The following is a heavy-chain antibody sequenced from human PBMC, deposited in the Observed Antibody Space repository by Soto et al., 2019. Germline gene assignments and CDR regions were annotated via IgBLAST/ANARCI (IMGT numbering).Heavy chain of an antibody. D-gene: IGHD2-15*01. Sequence: EVQLLESGGGLVEPGGSLRLSCAGSGFIFNTYAMSWVRQAPGKGLEWVSGTSGGGLAHYADSVRGRFTISRDNSKNTPYLQMNSLKGEDTAVYYCAKDRDIVRGWFDPWGQGTPVTVSS. CDR1: GFIFNTYA. V-gene: IGHV3-23*01. CDR3: AKDRDIVRGWFDP. CDR2: TSGGGLA. J-gene: IGHJ5*02.